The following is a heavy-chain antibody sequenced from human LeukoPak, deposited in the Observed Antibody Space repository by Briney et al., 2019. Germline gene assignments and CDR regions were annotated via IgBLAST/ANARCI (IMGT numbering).Heavy chain of an antibody. CDR1: GFPVSSNY. CDR2: IYSGGST. Sequence: PGGSLRLSCAASGFPVSSNYMSWVRQAPGKGLEWVSVIYSGGSTYYADSVKGRFTISRDNSKNTLYLQMNSLRAEDTAVYYCARDAVAYYYDSSGYHDAFDIWGQGTMVTVSS. V-gene: IGHV3-53*01. D-gene: IGHD3-22*01. J-gene: IGHJ3*02. CDR3: ARDAVAYYYDSSGYHDAFDI.